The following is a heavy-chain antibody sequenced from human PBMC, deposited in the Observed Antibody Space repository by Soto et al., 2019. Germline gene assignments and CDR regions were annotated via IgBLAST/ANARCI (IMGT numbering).Heavy chain of an antibody. J-gene: IGHJ4*02. V-gene: IGHV4-39*01. CDR3: ARHKQWLALGLG. Sequence: SETLSLTCTVSGDSISSSGFYRGWIRQPPGKGLEWIGSIYYSGGTYYNPSLKSRVTISVDTSKNQFSLKLSSVTAADTAVYYCARHKQWLALGLGWGQGTLVTVSS. CDR1: GDSISSSGFY. D-gene: IGHD6-19*01. CDR2: IYYSGGT.